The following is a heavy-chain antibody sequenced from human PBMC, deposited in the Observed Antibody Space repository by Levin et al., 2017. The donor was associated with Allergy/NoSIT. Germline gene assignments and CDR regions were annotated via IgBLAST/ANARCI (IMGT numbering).Heavy chain of an antibody. CDR2: IYYSGST. Sequence: SETLSLTCTVSGGSISSSSYYWGWIRQPPGKGLEWIGSIYYSGSTYYNPSLKSRVTISVDTSKNQFSLKLSSVTAADTAVYYCARDPLPYQLPSYYYDYGMDVWGQGTTVTVSS. CDR3: ARDPLPYQLPSYYYDYGMDV. V-gene: IGHV4-39*07. J-gene: IGHJ6*02. CDR1: GGSISSSSYY. D-gene: IGHD2-2*01.